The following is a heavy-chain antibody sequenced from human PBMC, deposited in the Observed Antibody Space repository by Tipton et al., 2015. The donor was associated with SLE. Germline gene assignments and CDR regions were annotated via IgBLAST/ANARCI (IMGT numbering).Heavy chain of an antibody. J-gene: IGHJ4*02. V-gene: IGHV1-69*01. Sequence: QLVQSGAEVKKPGSSVKVSCKASGGTFSSYAISWVRQAPGQGLEWMGGVIPIFGTANYARKFQGRVTITADESTSTAYMELSSLRSEDTAVYYCARLVGATTGASFDYWGQGTLVTVSS. CDR1: GGTFSSYA. CDR3: ARLVGATTGASFDY. CDR2: VIPIFGTA. D-gene: IGHD1-26*01.